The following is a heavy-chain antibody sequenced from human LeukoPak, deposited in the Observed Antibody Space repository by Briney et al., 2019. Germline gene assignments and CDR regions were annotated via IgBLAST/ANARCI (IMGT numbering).Heavy chain of an antibody. J-gene: IGHJ4*02. CDR3: ARDKPVATLGNYFDY. CDR1: GFTFSSYN. D-gene: IGHD5-12*01. Sequence: GGSLRLSCAASGFTFSSYNMNWVRQAPGKGLEWVSHISSSSSTMYYADSVKGRFTISRDNAKNSLYLQMNSLRAEDTAVYYCARDKPVATLGNYFDYWGQGTLVTVSS. CDR2: ISSSSSTM. V-gene: IGHV3-48*01.